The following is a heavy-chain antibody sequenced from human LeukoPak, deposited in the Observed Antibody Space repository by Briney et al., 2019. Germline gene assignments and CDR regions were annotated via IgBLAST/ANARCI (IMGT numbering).Heavy chain of an antibody. V-gene: IGHV1-69*01. J-gene: IGHJ4*02. CDR1: GGTFSSYA. Sequence: ASVKVSCKASGGTFSSYAISWVRQALGQGLEWMGGIIPIFGTANYAQKFQGRVTITADESTSTAYMELSSLRSEDTAVYYCARVFNWNNVSPFDYWGQGTLVTVSS. D-gene: IGHD1/OR15-1a*01. CDR2: IIPIFGTA. CDR3: ARVFNWNNVSPFDY.